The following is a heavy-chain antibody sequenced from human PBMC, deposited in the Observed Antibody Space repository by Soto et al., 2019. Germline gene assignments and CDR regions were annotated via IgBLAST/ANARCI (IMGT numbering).Heavy chain of an antibody. D-gene: IGHD3-10*01. CDR3: AKVPRGSGSYSYYYGMDV. CDR2: ISYDGSNK. CDR1: GFTFSSYG. J-gene: IGHJ6*02. Sequence: GGSLRLSCAASGFTFSSYGMHWVRQAPGKGLEWVAVISYDGSNKYYADSVKGRFTISRGNSKNTLYLQMNSLRAEDTAVYYCAKVPRGSGSYSYYYGMDVWGQGTTVTVSS. V-gene: IGHV3-30*18.